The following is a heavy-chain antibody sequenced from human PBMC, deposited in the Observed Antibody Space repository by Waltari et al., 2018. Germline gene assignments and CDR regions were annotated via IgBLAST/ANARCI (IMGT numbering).Heavy chain of an antibody. CDR2: ISSSSSTI. V-gene: IGHV3-48*01. Sequence: EVQLVESGGGLVQPGGSLRLSCADSGFTFSSYSMNWVRQAPGKGLEWVSYISSSSSTIYYADSVKGRFTISRDNAKNSLYLQMNSLRAEDTAVYYCARGRRISDAFDIWGQGTMVTVSS. D-gene: IGHD3-3*01. CDR3: ARGRRISDAFDI. J-gene: IGHJ3*02. CDR1: GFTFSSYS.